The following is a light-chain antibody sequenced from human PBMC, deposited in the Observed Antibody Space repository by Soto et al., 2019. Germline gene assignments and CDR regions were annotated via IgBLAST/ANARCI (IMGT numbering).Light chain of an antibody. V-gene: IGKV3-20*01. J-gene: IGKJ3*01. CDR1: QSVTSNY. CDR2: GAS. CDR3: QQYVRSPVT. Sequence: EIVLTQSPGTLSLSPGERATLSCRASQSVTSNYLAWYQQKPGQAPRLLIHGASSRATGIPDRFSGSGSGTDFTLTISRLEPADFAVYYCQQYVRSPVTFGPGTKVDIK.